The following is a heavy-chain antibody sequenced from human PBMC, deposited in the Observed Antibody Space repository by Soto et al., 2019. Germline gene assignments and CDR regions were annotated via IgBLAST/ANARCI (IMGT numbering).Heavy chain of an antibody. CDR1: GFTFSSYA. J-gene: IGHJ5*02. CDR2: ISGSGGST. CDR3: AKDQYYILTGYPTSPGRDPNWFDP. D-gene: IGHD3-9*01. Sequence: GGSLRLSCAASGFTFSSYAMSWVRQAPGKGLEWVSAISGSGGSTYYADSVKGRFTISRDNSKNTLYLQMNSLRAEDTAVYYCAKDQYYILTGYPTSPGRDPNWFDPWGQGTLVTVSS. V-gene: IGHV3-23*01.